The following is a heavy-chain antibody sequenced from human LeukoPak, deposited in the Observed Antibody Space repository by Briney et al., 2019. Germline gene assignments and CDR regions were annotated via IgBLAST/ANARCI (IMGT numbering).Heavy chain of an antibody. D-gene: IGHD1-26*01. Sequence: SETLSLTCTVSAGSISNYYWSWIRQPPGKGLEWIGFIYYSGTTHYNPSLKSRVTMSVATSNNQFSLRLGSVTAADTAIYYCARHSGASPHYFDYWGQGALVTVSS. CDR1: AGSISNYY. CDR3: ARHSGASPHYFDY. J-gene: IGHJ4*02. CDR2: IYYSGTT. V-gene: IGHV4-59*08.